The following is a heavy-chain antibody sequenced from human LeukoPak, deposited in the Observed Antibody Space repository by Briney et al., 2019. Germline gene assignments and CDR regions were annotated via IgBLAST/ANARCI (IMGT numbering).Heavy chain of an antibody. CDR1: GYTFTSYG. J-gene: IGHJ4*02. V-gene: IGHV1-18*01. D-gene: IGHD2-21*02. Sequence: ASVMVSCKASGYTFTSYGISWVRQAPGQGLEWMAWISAYSGNTEYAENIQGRVTMTTDTSTSTAYMELRSLRSDDTAVYYCARDAVSTVTAGGIDYWGQGTLVTVSS. CDR2: ISAYSGNT. CDR3: ARDAVSTVTAGGIDY.